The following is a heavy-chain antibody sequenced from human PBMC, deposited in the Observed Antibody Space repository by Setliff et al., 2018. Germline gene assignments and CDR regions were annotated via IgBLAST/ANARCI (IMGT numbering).Heavy chain of an antibody. CDR1: GESIRSNNW. CDR3: ARLPNYVWGSPVDY. D-gene: IGHD3-16*01. CDR2: IYYSGRT. J-gene: IGHJ4*02. V-gene: IGHV4-4*02. Sequence: SETLSLTCTVSGESIRSNNWWNWVRQPPGKGLEWIGDIYYSGRTFYNPSLKSRVTISVDTSKNQFSLTLSSVTAADTAVYYCARLPNYVWGSPVDYWGQGTLVTVSS.